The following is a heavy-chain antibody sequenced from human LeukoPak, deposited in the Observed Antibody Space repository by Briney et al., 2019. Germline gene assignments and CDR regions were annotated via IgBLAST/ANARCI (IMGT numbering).Heavy chain of an antibody. J-gene: IGHJ3*02. D-gene: IGHD3-22*01. CDR2: IYHSGST. Sequence: SETLSLTCAVSGGSISSGGYSWSWIRQPPGKGLEWIGYIYHSGSTYYNPSLKSRVTISVDRSKNQFSLKLSSVTAADTAVYYCARAKRYYYDSSGPRGAFDIWGQGTMVTVSS. CDR1: GGSISSGGYS. V-gene: IGHV4-30-2*01. CDR3: ARAKRYYYDSSGPRGAFDI.